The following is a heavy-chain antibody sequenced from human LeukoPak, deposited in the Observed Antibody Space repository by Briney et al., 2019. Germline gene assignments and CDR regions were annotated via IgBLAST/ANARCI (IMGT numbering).Heavy chain of an antibody. J-gene: IGHJ3*02. V-gene: IGHV1-69*13. CDR3: ARERTPNYYGSRDAFDI. Sequence: SVKVSCKASGGTFSSYAISWVRQAPEQGLEWMGGIIPLFGTANYAQKFLGRVTITADESTSTTYMELSSLRSEDTAVYYCARERTPNYYGSRDAFDIWGQGTMVTVSS. CDR1: GGTFSSYA. D-gene: IGHD3-10*01. CDR2: IIPLFGTA.